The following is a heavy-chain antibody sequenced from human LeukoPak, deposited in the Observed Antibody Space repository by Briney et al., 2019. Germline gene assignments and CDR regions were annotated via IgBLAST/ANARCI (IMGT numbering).Heavy chain of an antibody. Sequence: QAGGSLRLSCAASGFTFNSYAMQWVRQAPGKGLEYVSGISNDGDSTYYATSVKGRFIISRDNSKDMLYLQMGSLRAEDMAVYYCARADCSSSSCYTVAYWGQGTLVTVSS. CDR3: ARADCSSSSCYTVAY. J-gene: IGHJ4*02. V-gene: IGHV3-64*01. D-gene: IGHD2-2*02. CDR1: GFTFNSYA. CDR2: ISNDGDST.